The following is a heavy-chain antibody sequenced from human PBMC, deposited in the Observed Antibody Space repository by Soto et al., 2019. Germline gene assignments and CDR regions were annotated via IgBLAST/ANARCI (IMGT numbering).Heavy chain of an antibody. J-gene: IGHJ4*02. Sequence: SVKVSCKASGGTFSSYAISWVRQAPGQGLEWMGGIIPIFGTANYAQKFQGRVTITADKSTSTAYMELSSLRSEDTAVYYCARCEYGDYYFDYWGQGTLVTVSS. CDR2: IIPIFGTA. CDR3: ARCEYGDYYFDY. D-gene: IGHD4-17*01. CDR1: GGTFSSYA. V-gene: IGHV1-69*06.